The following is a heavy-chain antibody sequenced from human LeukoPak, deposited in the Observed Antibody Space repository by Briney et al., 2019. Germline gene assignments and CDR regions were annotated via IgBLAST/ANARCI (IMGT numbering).Heavy chain of an antibody. CDR1: GGSLSGYY. CDR3: ARGPVVDYFDGSGYYYFDS. J-gene: IGHJ4*02. V-gene: IGHV4-34*01. CDR2: INHSGST. Sequence: PSETLSLTCAVFGGSLSGYYWTWIRQPPGKGLEWIGEINHSGSTNYNPSLKSRVTISVDTSKHQSSLRLNSVTAADTAVYYCARGPVVDYFDGSGYYYFDSWGQGTPVTVSS. D-gene: IGHD3-22*01.